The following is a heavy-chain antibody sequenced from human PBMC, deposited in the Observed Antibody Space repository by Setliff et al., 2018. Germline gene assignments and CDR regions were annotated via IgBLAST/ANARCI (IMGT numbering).Heavy chain of an antibody. CDR2: ISYDGSNK. Sequence: PGGSLRLSCAASGFTFSSYAMHWVRQAPGKGLEWVAVISYDGSNKYYADSVKGRFTISRDNSKNTLYLQMNSLRAEDTAVYYCARNPSTLPFYYFDYWGQGTLVTVSS. D-gene: IGHD3-16*01. CDR3: ARNPSTLPFYYFDY. V-gene: IGHV3-30-3*01. J-gene: IGHJ4*02. CDR1: GFTFSSYA.